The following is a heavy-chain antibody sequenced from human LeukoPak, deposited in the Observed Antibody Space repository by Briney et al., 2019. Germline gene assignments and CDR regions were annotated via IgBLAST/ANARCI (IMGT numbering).Heavy chain of an antibody. Sequence: SETLSLTCAVYGGSFSGYYWSWIRQPPGKGLEWIGEINHSGSTNYDPSLKSRVTISVDTSKNQFSLKLSSVTAADTAVYYCARDGWSRNYDFWSGSKYSYYFVYWGQGTLVTVSS. J-gene: IGHJ4*02. CDR2: INHSGST. D-gene: IGHD3-3*01. V-gene: IGHV4-34*01. CDR1: GGSFSGYY. CDR3: ARDGWSRNYDFWSGSKYSYYFVY.